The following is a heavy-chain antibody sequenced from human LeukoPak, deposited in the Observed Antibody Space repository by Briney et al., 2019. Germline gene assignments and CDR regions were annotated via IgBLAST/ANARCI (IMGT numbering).Heavy chain of an antibody. J-gene: IGHJ3*02. CDR1: GYTFSRYG. CDR2: ISAYNGNT. V-gene: IGHV1-18*01. CDR3: ARQSMTGNERGDDAFDI. Sequence: ASVKVSCKASGYTFSRYGISWVRQAPGQGLEWMGWISAYNGNTNYAQKFQGRVAMTTGTSTSTAYMELRSLRSDDTAVYYCARQSMTGNERGDDAFDIWGQGTMVTVSS. D-gene: IGHD3-9*01.